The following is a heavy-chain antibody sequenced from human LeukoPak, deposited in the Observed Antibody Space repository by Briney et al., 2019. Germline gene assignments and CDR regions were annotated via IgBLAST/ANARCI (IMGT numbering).Heavy chain of an antibody. D-gene: IGHD2-2*01. CDR1: GGSFSGYY. J-gene: IGHJ4*02. V-gene: IGHV4-34*01. Sequence: SKTMSLTCAVYGGSFSGYYWSWIRQPPGKGLEWIGEINHSGSTNYNPSLKSRVTISVDTSKNQFSLKLSSVTAADTAVYYCARGPSRRSDYWGQGTLVTVSS. CDR2: INHSGST. CDR3: ARGPSRRSDY.